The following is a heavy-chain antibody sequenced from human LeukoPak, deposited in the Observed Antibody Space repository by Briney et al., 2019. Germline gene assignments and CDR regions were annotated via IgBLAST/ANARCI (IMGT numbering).Heavy chain of an antibody. D-gene: IGHD1-1*01. J-gene: IGHJ5*02. Sequence: PGGSLRLSCAASGFTFSTYWMAWVRQAPGKGLEWVANIKGDGSEKYYVDSVKGRFTISRDNAKNSLNLQMNSLRAEDTAVYYCATHSQRRLHHWGQGTLVTVSS. CDR2: IKGDGSEK. V-gene: IGHV3-7*01. CDR1: GFTFSTYW. CDR3: ATHSQRRLHH.